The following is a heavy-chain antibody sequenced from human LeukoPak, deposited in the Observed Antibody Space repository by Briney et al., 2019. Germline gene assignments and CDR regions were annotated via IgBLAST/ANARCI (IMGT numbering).Heavy chain of an antibody. CDR3: ARMRQQLVSFDY. J-gene: IGHJ4*02. D-gene: IGHD6-13*01. Sequence: KPSEPLSLPCTVSGHSISRYYWLWIRDPPGRGLVGIGYIYYCRSTNYLPSLKSRVTISVDTSKNQFSLNPSSVTAADTAVYYCARMRQQLVSFDYWGQGTLVTVSS. V-gene: IGHV4-59*13. CDR2: IYYCRST. CDR1: GHSISRYY.